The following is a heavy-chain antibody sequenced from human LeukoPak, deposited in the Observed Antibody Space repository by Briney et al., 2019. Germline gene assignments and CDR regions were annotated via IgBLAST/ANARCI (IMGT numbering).Heavy chain of an antibody. D-gene: IGHD5-12*01. Sequence: SQTLSLTCTVSVDSIITYYWSWIRQPPGKGLEWIGYMYYSGSINYDRSLKSRVTISVDKAKNQFSLTLRSVTAADTAVYYCARHSRGYDSEFGYWGQGTLVSGS. V-gene: IGHV4-59*08. J-gene: IGHJ4*02. CDR1: VDSIITYY. CDR3: ARHSRGYDSEFGY. CDR2: MYYSGSI.